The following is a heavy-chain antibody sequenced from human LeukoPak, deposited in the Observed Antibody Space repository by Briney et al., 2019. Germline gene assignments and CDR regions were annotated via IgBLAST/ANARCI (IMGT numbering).Heavy chain of an antibody. V-gene: IGHV1-18*01. CDR1: GYTFTSYG. Sequence: ASVKVSCKASGYTFTSYGISWVRQAPGQGLEWMGWISAYNGNTNYAQKLQGRVTMTTDTSTSTAYMELRSLRSDDTAVYYCARKGLGNYYGLGSYYPDYWGQGTLVTVSS. CDR3: ARKGLGNYYGLGSYYPDY. J-gene: IGHJ4*02. D-gene: IGHD3-10*01. CDR2: ISAYNGNT.